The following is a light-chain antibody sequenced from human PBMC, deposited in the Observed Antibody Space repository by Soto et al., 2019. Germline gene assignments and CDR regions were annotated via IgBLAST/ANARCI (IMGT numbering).Light chain of an antibody. CDR1: QSVSTY. Sequence: DIELTQSPASLSSSVGDRVTLSCRASQSVSTYLAWYQQKPGQVPKLLIYDASTLQSGVPARFSGSGSGTDFTLTISSLQPEDVAVYYCQQYNNAPPCTFGQGTRVEIK. V-gene: IGKV1-27*01. CDR2: DAS. CDR3: QQYNNAPPCT. J-gene: IGKJ1*01.